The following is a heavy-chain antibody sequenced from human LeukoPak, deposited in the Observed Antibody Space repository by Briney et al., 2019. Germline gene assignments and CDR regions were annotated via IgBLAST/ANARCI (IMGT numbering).Heavy chain of an antibody. CDR3: ARCTASCYANAFDV. V-gene: IGHV3-23*01. CDR1: GFTFNNNA. Sequence: WSLRLSCTASGFTFNNNAMSWVRQAPGKGLEWVSAINGGGDATEYTDSVKGRFTISRDNSKNTLYLQMNSLRPEDTAVYYCARCTASCYANAFDVWGQGTLLTVSS. D-gene: IGHD2-2*01. J-gene: IGHJ3*01. CDR2: INGGGDAT.